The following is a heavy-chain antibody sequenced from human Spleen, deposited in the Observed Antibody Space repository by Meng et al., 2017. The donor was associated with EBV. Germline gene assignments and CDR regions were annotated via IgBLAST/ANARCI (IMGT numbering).Heavy chain of an antibody. CDR1: EGSFRRYA. J-gene: IGHJ4*02. CDR2: ISAHSGTT. D-gene: IGHD3-22*01. CDR3: ARTYYYDSSGYYGFGY. V-gene: IGHV1-18*04. Sequence: APSGNGGKTPESLVGVAYTAPEGSFRRYAITWVRQDPGQGLEWMGWISAHSGTTKSSLKLQCRVSMTTDTSTNTAYLELRSLRSDDTAVYYCARTYYYDSSGYYGFGYWGQGTLVTVSS.